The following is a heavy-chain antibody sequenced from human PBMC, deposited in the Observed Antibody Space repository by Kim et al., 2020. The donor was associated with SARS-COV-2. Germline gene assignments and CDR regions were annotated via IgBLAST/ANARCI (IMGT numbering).Heavy chain of an antibody. CDR3: ARDRDVVVPAAIGY. J-gene: IGHJ4*02. CDR1: GFTFSSYS. D-gene: IGHD2-2*02. V-gene: IGHV3-21*01. Sequence: GGSLRLSCAASGFTFSSYSMNWVRQAPGKGLEWVSSISSSSSYIYYADSVKGRFTISRDNAKNSLYLQMNSLRAEDTAVYYCARDRDVVVPAAIGYWGQGTLLTVSS. CDR2: ISSSSSYI.